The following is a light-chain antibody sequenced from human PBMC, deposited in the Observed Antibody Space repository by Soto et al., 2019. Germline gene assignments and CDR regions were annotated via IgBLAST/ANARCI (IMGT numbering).Light chain of an antibody. Sequence: QSVLTQPPSASGTPGQRVTISCSGSSSNIGSNTVNWYQQLPGTAPKLLIYSNNQRPSGVPDRFSGSKSGTSASLAISGLQSEDEADYICAAWDDSLNGYVFGLGTKVTVL. CDR2: SNN. CDR1: SSNIGSNT. J-gene: IGLJ1*01. V-gene: IGLV1-44*01. CDR3: AAWDDSLNGYV.